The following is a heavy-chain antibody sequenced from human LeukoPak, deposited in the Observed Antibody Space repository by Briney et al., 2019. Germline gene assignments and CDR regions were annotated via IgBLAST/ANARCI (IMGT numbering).Heavy chain of an antibody. CDR3: ASVGSYYYDSSGPSNAFDI. Sequence: SETLSLTCTVTGGSISSYYGSWIRQPPGKGLEWIGYIYYSGSTNYNPSLKSRVTISVDTSKNQFSLKLSSVTAADTAVYYCASVGSYYYDSSGPSNAFDIWGQGTMVTVSS. CDR2: IYYSGST. CDR1: GGSISSYY. J-gene: IGHJ3*02. D-gene: IGHD3-22*01. V-gene: IGHV4-59*01.